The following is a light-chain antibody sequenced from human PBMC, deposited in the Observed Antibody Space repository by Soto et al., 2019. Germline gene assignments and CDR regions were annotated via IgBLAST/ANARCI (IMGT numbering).Light chain of an antibody. J-gene: IGLJ1*01. CDR2: DVS. CDR1: SSDVGGYNY. Sequence: QSALTQPASVSGSPGQSITISCTGTSSDVGGYNYVSWYQQHPGKAPKLMIYDVSHRPSGVSNRFSASKSGNTASLTISGLQAEDEADYYCSSYTSSSTVFGTGTKVTVL. V-gene: IGLV2-14*01. CDR3: SSYTSSSTV.